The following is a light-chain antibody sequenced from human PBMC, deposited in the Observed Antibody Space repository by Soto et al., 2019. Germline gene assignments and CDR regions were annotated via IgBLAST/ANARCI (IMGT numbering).Light chain of an antibody. CDR2: KAS. CDR1: QSISDW. Sequence: DIQMTQSPSTLSASVGDRVTITCRASQSISDWLAWYQQKPGKAPKLLIYKASSLESVVPSRFSGSGSVTDFTLTISSLQPDDFAPYYCQQYNSYSRTFGQGTKVEV. CDR3: QQYNSYSRT. V-gene: IGKV1-5*03. J-gene: IGKJ1*01.